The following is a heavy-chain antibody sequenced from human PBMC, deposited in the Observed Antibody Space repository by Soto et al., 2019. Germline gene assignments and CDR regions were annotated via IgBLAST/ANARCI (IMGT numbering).Heavy chain of an antibody. Sequence: SETLSLTCTVSGGSISSSSYYWGWIRQPPGKGLEWIGSIYYSGSTYYNPSLKSRVTISVDTSKNQFSLKLSSVTAADTAVYYCARRRYSSGWPAYFDYWGQGTLVTVSS. J-gene: IGHJ4*01. D-gene: IGHD6-19*01. V-gene: IGHV4-39*01. CDR1: GGSISSSSYY. CDR3: ARRRYSSGWPAYFDY. CDR2: IYYSGST.